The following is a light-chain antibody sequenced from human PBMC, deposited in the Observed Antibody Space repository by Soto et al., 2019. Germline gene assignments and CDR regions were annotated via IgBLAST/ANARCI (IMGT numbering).Light chain of an antibody. CDR1: QSVSTN. V-gene: IGKV3-15*01. CDR2: GAS. Sequence: VFTQCPSPLSQSPGARATLSCRASQSVSTNLAWYQQKAGQAPRLLMYGASTRAIGIPGRFSGSGSGTEFTLTISSLQPEDFAVYCCQQYNNWPRTFGQGTKVDI. J-gene: IGKJ1*01. CDR3: QQYNNWPRT.